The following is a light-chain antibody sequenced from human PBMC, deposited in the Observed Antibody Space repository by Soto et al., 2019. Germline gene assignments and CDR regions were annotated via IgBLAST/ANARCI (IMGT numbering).Light chain of an antibody. CDR1: QSVSSN. J-gene: IGKJ5*01. Sequence: EIVMTQSPATLSVSPGERANLSCRASQSVSSNLAWYQQKPGQAPRLLIYGASTRATGIPARFSGSGSWTEFTLTISILQSEDFAVYYCQQYNNWLITFGQGTRLEIK. V-gene: IGKV3-15*01. CDR3: QQYNNWLIT. CDR2: GAS.